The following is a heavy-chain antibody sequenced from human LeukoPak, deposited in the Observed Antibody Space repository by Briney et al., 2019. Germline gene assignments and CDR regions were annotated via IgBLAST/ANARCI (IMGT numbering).Heavy chain of an antibody. CDR3: AKTSAADGISFDY. V-gene: IGHV4-59*01. D-gene: IGHD6-13*01. CDR1: GRSINSYY. CDR2: IYYSGST. J-gene: IGHJ4*02. Sequence: WETLSLTCTVSGRSINSYYWSCIRQPTGKGLEWIGYIYYSGSTNYNPSLKSRVTISVDTSKYQFSLKLSSVTAADTAVYYCAKTSAADGISFDYWGEGTLVTVSS.